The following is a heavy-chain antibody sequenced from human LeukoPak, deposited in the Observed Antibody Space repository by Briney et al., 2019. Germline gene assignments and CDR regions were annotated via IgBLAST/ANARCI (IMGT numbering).Heavy chain of an antibody. CDR2: ISAYNGNT. D-gene: IGHD5-18*01. CDR3: ARTSPFTTYSYGNNFDY. Sequence: ASVKVSCKASGYTFTSYGISWVRQAPGQGLEWMGWISAYNGNTNYAQKLQGRVTMTTDTSTSTAYMELRSLRSDDTAVYYYARTSPFTTYSYGNNFDYWGQGTLVTVSS. J-gene: IGHJ4*02. V-gene: IGHV1-18*01. CDR1: GYTFTSYG.